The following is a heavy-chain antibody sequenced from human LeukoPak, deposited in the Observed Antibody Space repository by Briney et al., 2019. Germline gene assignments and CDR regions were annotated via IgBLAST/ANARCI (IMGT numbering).Heavy chain of an antibody. CDR2: MYTSGST. Sequence: SETLSLTCTVSGGSISSGSYYWSWIRQPAGKGLEWIGRMYTSGSTNYKSSLKSRVTISVDTSKNQFSLKLSSVIAADTAVYYCARGRSGSYGWFDPWGQGTLVTVSS. D-gene: IGHD1-26*01. V-gene: IGHV4-61*02. CDR3: ARGRSGSYGWFDP. J-gene: IGHJ5*02. CDR1: GGSISSGSYY.